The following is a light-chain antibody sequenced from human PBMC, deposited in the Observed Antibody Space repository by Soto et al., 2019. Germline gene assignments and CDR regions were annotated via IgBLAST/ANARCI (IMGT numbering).Light chain of an antibody. J-gene: IGKJ1*01. CDR3: QQSYRTFWT. Sequence: DMQMTQSPSSLSASVGDRVTITRRASQSISSYLNWYQQKPGKAPKLLIYAASSLQSGVPSRFSGSGSGTDFTLTISSLQPEDFATYYCQQSYRTFWTFGQGTKVEIK. V-gene: IGKV1-39*01. CDR1: QSISSY. CDR2: AAS.